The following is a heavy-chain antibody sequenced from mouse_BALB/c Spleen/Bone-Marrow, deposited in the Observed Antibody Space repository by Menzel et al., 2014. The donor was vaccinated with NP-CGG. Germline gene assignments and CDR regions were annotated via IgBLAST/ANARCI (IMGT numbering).Heavy chain of an antibody. Sequence: EVQVVESGGGSVQPGGSLRLSCATSGFTFTDYYMSWVRQPPGKALEWLGFIRNKAKGYITDYSASVKGRFTISRDNSQRILYLQMNTLRAEDSATYYCARDENVGIYWYFDVWGAGTTVIVSS. CDR1: GFTFTDYY. V-gene: IGHV7-3*02. CDR3: ARDENVGIYWYFDV. CDR2: IRNKAKGYIT. J-gene: IGHJ1*01.